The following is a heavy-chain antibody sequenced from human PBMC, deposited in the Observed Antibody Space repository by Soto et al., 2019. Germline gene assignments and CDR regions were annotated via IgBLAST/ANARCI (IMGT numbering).Heavy chain of an antibody. CDR1: GFSFSSYG. CDR3: ASGLSGNYPFDF. CDR2: ISYDGTDE. J-gene: IGHJ4*02. Sequence: GGSLRLSCAASGFSFSSYGMHWVRQAPGKGLEWVAMISYDGTDEYYADSVKGRFTISRDNSKNAVYLQMNSLRAEDTAVYYCASGLSGNYPFDFWGQGTLVTVSS. D-gene: IGHD1-26*01. V-gene: IGHV3-30*03.